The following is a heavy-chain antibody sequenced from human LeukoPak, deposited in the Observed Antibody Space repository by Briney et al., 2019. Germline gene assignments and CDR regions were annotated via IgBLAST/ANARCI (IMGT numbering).Heavy chain of an antibody. CDR2: IYYSGTT. D-gene: IGHD3-3*02. Sequence: SETLSLTCTFSGXSIRSYYWSWIRQPPGKGLEWLGYIYYSGTTNYNPSLKSRLTMSLDTSKKQLSLRLTSVTAADTAVYYCARHLRSFPDCWGQGTLVTVSS. J-gene: IGHJ4*02. CDR1: GXSIRSYY. V-gene: IGHV4-59*08. CDR3: ARHLRSFPDC.